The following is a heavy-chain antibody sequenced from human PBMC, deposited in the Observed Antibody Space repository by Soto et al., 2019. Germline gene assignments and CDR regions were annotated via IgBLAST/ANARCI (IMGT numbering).Heavy chain of an antibody. J-gene: IGHJ4*02. V-gene: IGHV1-69*02. CDR3: AITDNPNIDPRIDFFHF. D-gene: IGHD1-20*01. CDR2: ILPVLNIA. Sequence: QVHLVQSGAEVKQPGSSVKVSCKASGGTFSTHTITLLRQAPGQGPEWMGRILPVLNIANYAQKFQGRITNTNDKSTCTAFMELSCLRSDYTAVYYCAITDNPNIDPRIDFFHFWGQGTLVTVSS. CDR1: GGTFSTHT.